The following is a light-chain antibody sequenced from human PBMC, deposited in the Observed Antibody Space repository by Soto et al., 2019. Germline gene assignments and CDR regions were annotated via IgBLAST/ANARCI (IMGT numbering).Light chain of an antibody. CDR3: MQALQAPLT. J-gene: IGKJ1*01. V-gene: IGKV2-28*01. Sequence: DIVVTQSPLSLPVTPGEPASISCRSSQSLLNSNGYNYLDWYLQKPGQSPQLLIYLGSNRASGVPDRSSGSGSGTDFTLKISRVEAEDVGLYYCMQALQAPLTFGQGTKVDIK. CDR2: LGS. CDR1: QSLLNSNGYNY.